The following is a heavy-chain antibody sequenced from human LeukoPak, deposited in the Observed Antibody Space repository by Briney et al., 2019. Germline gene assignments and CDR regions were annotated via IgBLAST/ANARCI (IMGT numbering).Heavy chain of an antibody. V-gene: IGHV3-7*01. CDR3: ARGVYEFDY. CDR1: GFTFSSYW. Sequence: TGGSLRLPCAASGFTFSSYWMSWVRQAPGKGLECVANMKEDGGEKYHVDSVKGRFTISRDNVKNSLYLQMNSLRAEDTAVYYCARGVYEFDYWGQGTLVTVSS. CDR2: MKEDGGEK. J-gene: IGHJ4*02. D-gene: IGHD6-6*01.